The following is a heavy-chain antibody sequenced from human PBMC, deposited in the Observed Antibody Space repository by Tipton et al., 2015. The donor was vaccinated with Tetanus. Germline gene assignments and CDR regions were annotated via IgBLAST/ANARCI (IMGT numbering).Heavy chain of an antibody. CDR3: ARAFWENGPDAFDI. Sequence: TLSLTCTVSGGSVRSGDYSWNWIRQPPGKGPEWLAYVSYSGRTNSNYSLKSRITISQDTSKNQFSLRLTSVTAADTAVYYCARAFWENGPDAFDIWGQGTLVTVSS. D-gene: IGHD3-16*01. CDR2: VSYSGRT. V-gene: IGHV4-61*08. J-gene: IGHJ3*02. CDR1: GGSVRSGDYS.